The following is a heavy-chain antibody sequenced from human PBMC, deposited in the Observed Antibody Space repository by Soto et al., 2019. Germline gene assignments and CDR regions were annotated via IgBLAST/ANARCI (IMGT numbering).Heavy chain of an antibody. D-gene: IGHD2-8*01. CDR3: AREPRPPLGYCTNGVCSGGMDV. CDR1: GGTFCSYA. V-gene: IGHV1-69*13. J-gene: IGHJ6*01. Sequence: SVKVSSKASGGTFCSYALSWVRQAPGQGLEWLGGIFPTYRTANYAQKFQGRDTITADDSTSTAYTELSSLRSEDTAVYYCAREPRPPLGYCTNGVCSGGMDVWG. CDR2: IFPTYRTA.